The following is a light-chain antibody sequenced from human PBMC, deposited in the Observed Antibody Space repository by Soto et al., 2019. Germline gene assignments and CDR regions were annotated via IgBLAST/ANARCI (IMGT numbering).Light chain of an antibody. CDR3: SSYTNTMSYV. V-gene: IGLV2-14*03. J-gene: IGLJ1*01. CDR1: SSDVGAYDY. CDR2: DVY. Sequence: QSVLTQPASVSGSPGQSITISCTGTSSDVGAYDYVSWYQQHPGKAPKLMIYDVYARPSGVSHRFSGSKSGNTASLTISGRQSDDEADYYCSSYTNTMSYVFGTGTKVTVL.